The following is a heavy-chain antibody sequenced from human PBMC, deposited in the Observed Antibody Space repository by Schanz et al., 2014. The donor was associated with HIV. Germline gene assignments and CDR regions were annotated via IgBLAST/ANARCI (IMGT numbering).Heavy chain of an antibody. J-gene: IGHJ6*02. CDR2: ISYDGSNK. V-gene: IGHV3-30*03. D-gene: IGHD3-16*01. Sequence: QVQLVESGGGVVQPGRSLRLSCAASGFTFSTYGMHWVRQGPGKGLGWVPFISYDGSNKYYADSVKGRFTISRDNSKNTLFLQMNSLRGEDTAVYYCARVANWDYYGMDVWGRGTTVTVSS. CDR1: GFTFSTYG. CDR3: ARVANWDYYGMDV.